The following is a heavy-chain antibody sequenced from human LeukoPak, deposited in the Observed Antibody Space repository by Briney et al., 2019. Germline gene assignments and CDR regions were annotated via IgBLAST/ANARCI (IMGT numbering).Heavy chain of an antibody. CDR3: ARALGIAAAAGY. CDR2: IYSGGST. V-gene: IGHV3-66*01. J-gene: IGHJ4*02. Sequence: GGSLRLSCAASGFTVSSNYMSWVCQAPGKGLEWVSVIYSGGSTYYADSVKGRFTISRDNSKDTLYLQMNSLRAEDTAVYYCARALGIAAAAGYWGQGTLVTVSS. D-gene: IGHD6-13*01. CDR1: GFTVSSNY.